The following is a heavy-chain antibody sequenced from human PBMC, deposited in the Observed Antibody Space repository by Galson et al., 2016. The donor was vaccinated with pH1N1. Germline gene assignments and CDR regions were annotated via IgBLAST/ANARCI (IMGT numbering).Heavy chain of an antibody. V-gene: IGHV6-1*01. J-gene: IGHJ4*02. Sequence: CAISGDSVSSSSDTWNWIRQSPRRGLGWLGRIYHRSKWYYEYAPSLQGRLRISPDTSSNQMSLHLNSVTLDDAAVYYCAREVRLRRGYYIDHWGQGSLVTVSS. CDR3: AREVRLRRGYYIDH. D-gene: IGHD3-3*01. CDR2: IYHRSKWYY. CDR1: GDSVSSSSDT.